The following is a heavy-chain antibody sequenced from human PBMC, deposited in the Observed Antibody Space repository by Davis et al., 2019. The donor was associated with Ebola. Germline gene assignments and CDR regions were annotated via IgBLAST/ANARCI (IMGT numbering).Heavy chain of an antibody. CDR2: INHRGST. CDR1: GGSFSGYY. J-gene: IGHJ4*02. Sequence: MPSETLSLTCAVYGGSFSGYYWSWIRQPPGKGLEWIGEINHRGSTNYNPSLKSRVTISVDTSKNQFSLKLSSVTAADTAVYYCAREVTGTPFSFDYWGQGTLVTVSS. D-gene: IGHD1-7*01. V-gene: IGHV4-34*01. CDR3: AREVTGTPFSFDY.